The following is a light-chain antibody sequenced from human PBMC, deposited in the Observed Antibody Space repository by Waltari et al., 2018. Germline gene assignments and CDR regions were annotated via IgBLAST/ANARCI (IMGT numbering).Light chain of an antibody. V-gene: IGKV3-20*01. CDR3: QHYVRLPVT. J-gene: IGKJ1*01. Sequence: EIVLTQSPGTLSLSPGERATLSCRVSQSVGWSLAWYQQKPGQAPRLLIYGASTRAPGIPDRFSGGGSGTDFSLTISRLEPEDCAVYHCQHYVRLPVTFGQGTKVEIK. CDR2: GAS. CDR1: QSVGWS.